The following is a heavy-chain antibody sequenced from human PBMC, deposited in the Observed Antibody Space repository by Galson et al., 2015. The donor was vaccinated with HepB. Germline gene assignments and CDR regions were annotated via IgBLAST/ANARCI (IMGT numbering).Heavy chain of an antibody. CDR1: GYTFTGYY. CDR2: INPNSGGT. J-gene: IGHJ6*04. CDR3: ARDFIIGGYGGNPRGKMDV. V-gene: IGHV1-2*02. Sequence: SVKVSCKASGYTFTGYYMHWVRQAPGQGLGWMGWINPNSGGTNYAQKFRGRVTMTRDTSISTAYMELSRLRSDDTAVYYCARDFIIGGYGGNPRGKMDVWGKGTTVTVSS. D-gene: IGHD4-23*01.